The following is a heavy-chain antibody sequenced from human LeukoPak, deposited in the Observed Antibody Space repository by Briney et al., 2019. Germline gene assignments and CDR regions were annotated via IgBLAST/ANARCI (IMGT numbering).Heavy chain of an antibody. CDR3: AREKSSAPDY. D-gene: IGHD6-19*01. J-gene: IGHJ4*02. CDR1: GGSFSGYY. V-gene: IGHV4-34*01. CDR2: INHSGST. Sequence: TSETLSLTCAVYGGSFSGYYWSWIRQPPGKRLEWIGEINHSGSTNYNPSLKSRVTISVDTSKNQFSLNLSSVTAADTAVYYCAREKSSAPDYWGQGTLVTVSS.